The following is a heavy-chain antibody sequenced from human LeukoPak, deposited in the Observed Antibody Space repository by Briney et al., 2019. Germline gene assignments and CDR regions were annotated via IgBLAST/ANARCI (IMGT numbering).Heavy chain of an antibody. CDR3: ARDLRCFDY. J-gene: IGHJ4*02. Sequence: PGGSLRLSCATSGFTFRSHAMHWVRQSPGKGLEWVAQIWYDGSTKYYADSVKGRFTISRDNSKNTLYLQMNSLRAEDTAVYYCARDLRCFDYWGQGALVTVSS. D-gene: IGHD4-17*01. CDR2: IWYDGSTK. V-gene: IGHV3-33*01. CDR1: GFTFRSHA.